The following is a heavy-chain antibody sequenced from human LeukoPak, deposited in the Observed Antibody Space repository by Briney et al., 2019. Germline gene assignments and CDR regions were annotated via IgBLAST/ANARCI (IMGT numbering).Heavy chain of an antibody. CDR3: ARPYPRLDDAFDI. V-gene: IGHV1-8*01. J-gene: IGHJ3*02. D-gene: IGHD3-16*01. Sequence: ASVKVSCKASGYTFTSYDINWVRPATGQGLEWMGWMNPNSGNTGYAQKFQGRVTMTRNTSISTAYMELSSLRSEDTAVYYCARPYPRLDDAFDIWGQGTMVTVSS. CDR1: GYTFTSYD. CDR2: MNPNSGNT.